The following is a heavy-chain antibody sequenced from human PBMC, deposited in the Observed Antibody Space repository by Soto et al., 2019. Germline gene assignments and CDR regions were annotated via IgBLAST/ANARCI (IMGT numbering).Heavy chain of an antibody. J-gene: IGHJ6*02. D-gene: IGHD1-20*01. CDR2: IIPLHNTS. V-gene: IGHV1-69*06. CDR3: AIWSTWNRLDYHGMEV. Sequence: QVHLLQSGAEVKKPGSSLKVSCKVSGGAFTNYTLNWVRHAPGQGIEWLGGIIPLHNTSNYSLKFLGRGRITADMSATTVYMHLSGLTSDDTATYYCAIWSTWNRLDYHGMEVWGQGTTVTVSS. CDR1: GGAFTNYT.